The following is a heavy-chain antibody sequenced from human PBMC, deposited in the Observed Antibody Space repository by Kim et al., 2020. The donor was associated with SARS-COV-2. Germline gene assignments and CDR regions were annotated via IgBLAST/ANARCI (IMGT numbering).Heavy chain of an antibody. D-gene: IGHD2-15*01. V-gene: IGHV3-30*04. CDR2: ISYDGSNK. CDR1: GFTFSSYA. J-gene: IGHJ6*02. CDR3: ARDILPSRHIVVVVAATAGMDV. Sequence: GGSLRLSCAASGFTFSSYAMHWVRQAPGKGLEWVAVISYDGSNKYYADSVKGRFTISRDNSKNTLYLQMNSLRAEDTAVYYCARDILPSRHIVVVVAATAGMDVWGQGTTVTVSS.